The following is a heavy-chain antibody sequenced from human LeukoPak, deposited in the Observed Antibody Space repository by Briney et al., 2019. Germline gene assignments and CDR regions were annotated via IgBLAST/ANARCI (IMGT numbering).Heavy chain of an antibody. CDR3: ARDLLGLAAAGTSDAFDI. CDR1: GGSISSYY. CDR2: IYTSGST. J-gene: IGHJ3*02. D-gene: IGHD6-13*01. V-gene: IGHV4-4*07. Sequence: PSETLSLTCTVSGGSISSYYWRWIRPPAGKGLEWIGRIYTSGSTNYNPSLKSRVTISVDTSKNQFSLKLSSVTAADTAVYYCARDLLGLAAAGTSDAFDIWGQGTMVTVSS.